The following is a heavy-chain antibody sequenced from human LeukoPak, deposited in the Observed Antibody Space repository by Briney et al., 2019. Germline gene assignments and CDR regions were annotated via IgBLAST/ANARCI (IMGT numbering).Heavy chain of an antibody. CDR3: ARDHRGYSYALFDN. Sequence: NPSETLSLTCTVSGGSMSSYYWSWIRQPPGKGLEWIGSIYYSGSTNYNPSLKSRVTISVDTSKNQFCLRLSSVTAADTAVYYCARDHRGYSYALFDNWGQGTLVTASS. D-gene: IGHD5-18*01. CDR2: IYYSGST. CDR1: GGSMSSYY. J-gene: IGHJ4*02. V-gene: IGHV4-59*01.